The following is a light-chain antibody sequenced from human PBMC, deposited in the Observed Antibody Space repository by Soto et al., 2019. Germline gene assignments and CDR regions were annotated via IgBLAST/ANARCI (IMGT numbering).Light chain of an antibody. CDR3: QESYTSSWT. CDR1: QSISTY. CDR2: EAS. V-gene: IGKV1-39*01. J-gene: IGKJ1*01. Sequence: DIQMTQSPSSLSASVGDRVTITCRASQSISTYLNWYQQRPGKVPNLLIYEASALQTGVPSRFSGSGSGTEFTLTISRLQPEDFATYYCQESYTSSWTFGQGTKVDIK.